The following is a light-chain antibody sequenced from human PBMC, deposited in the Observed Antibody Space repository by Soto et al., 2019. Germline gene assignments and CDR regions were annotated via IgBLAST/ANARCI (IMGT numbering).Light chain of an antibody. V-gene: IGLV1-44*01. CDR1: SSNIGSNT. Sequence: QSALTQPPSASGTPGQRVTISCSGSSSNIGSNTVSWYQQLPGTAPKLLIFSTNQRPSGVPDRFSGSKSGTSASLAISGLQSEDEADYFCAAWDDSLNLRHVFGTGTKVTVL. J-gene: IGLJ1*01. CDR2: STN. CDR3: AAWDDSLNLRHV.